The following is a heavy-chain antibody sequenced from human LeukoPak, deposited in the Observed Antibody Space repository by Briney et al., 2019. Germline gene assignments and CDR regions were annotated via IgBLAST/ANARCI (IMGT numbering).Heavy chain of an antibody. CDR1: GFTFSGSA. Sequence: QPGGSLRLSCAASGFTFSGSAMHWVRQASGKGLEWVGRIRSKANSYATAYAASVKGRFTISRDDSKNTAYLQMNSLKTEDTAVYYCTRHDFRWDPSGSGTIDYWGQGTLVTVSS. J-gene: IGHJ4*02. D-gene: IGHD3-10*01. CDR2: IRSKANSYAT. V-gene: IGHV3-73*01. CDR3: TRHDFRWDPSGSGTIDY.